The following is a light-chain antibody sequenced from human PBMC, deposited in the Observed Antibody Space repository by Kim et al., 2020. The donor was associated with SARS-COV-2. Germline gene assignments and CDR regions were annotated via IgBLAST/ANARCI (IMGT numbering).Light chain of an antibody. J-gene: IGLJ1*01. CDR3: SSYTTSSTYV. V-gene: IGLV2-18*02. CDR2: EGS. CDR1: SSAVGSYNH. Sequence: GQSVTISCPGTSSAVGSYNHVSWYQPPPGTAPKLMIYEGSNRPSGVPDRFSGSKSGNTASLTISGLQAEDEADYYCSSYTTSSTYVFGTGTKVTVL.